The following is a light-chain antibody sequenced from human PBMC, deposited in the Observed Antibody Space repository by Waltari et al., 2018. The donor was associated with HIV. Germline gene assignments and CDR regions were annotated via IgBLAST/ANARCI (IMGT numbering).Light chain of an antibody. CDR1: SSNTGAGYD. J-gene: IGLJ2*01. CDR3: QSYDSRLRAVV. CDR2: GNN. V-gene: IGLV1-40*01. Sequence: QSVLTQPPSVSGAPGQRVTISCTGSSSNTGAGYDVHWYQQLPGTAPKLLIYGNNNRPSGVPDRFSGSKSGTSVSRAITGLQAEDEADYFCQSYDSRLRAVVFGGGTKLTVL.